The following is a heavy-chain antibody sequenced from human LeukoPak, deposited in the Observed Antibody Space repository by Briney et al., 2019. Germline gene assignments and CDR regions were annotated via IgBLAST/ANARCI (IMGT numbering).Heavy chain of an antibody. Sequence: PGGSLRLSYAAAGFTFSSYAMSWVRKAPGKELEWVSAISGSGGSTYYADSVKGRFTISRDNSKNTLYLQMNSLRAEDTAVYYCANLVGITGTLKHYWGQGTLVTVSS. D-gene: IGHD1-7*01. CDR2: ISGSGGST. J-gene: IGHJ4*02. V-gene: IGHV3-23*01. CDR3: ANLVGITGTLKHY. CDR1: GFTFSSYA.